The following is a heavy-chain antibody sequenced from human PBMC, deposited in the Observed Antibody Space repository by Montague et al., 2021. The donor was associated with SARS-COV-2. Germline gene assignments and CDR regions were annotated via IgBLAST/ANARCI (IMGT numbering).Heavy chain of an antibody. CDR3: ARARAAYILTGYYFDY. V-gene: IGHV4-34*01. J-gene: IGHJ4*02. D-gene: IGHD3-9*01. Sequence: SETLSLTCAVYGGSFGGYYWSWIRQPPGKGLEWIGEINHSESTNYNPSLKSRVTISVDTSKNQFSLNLSSVTAADTAVYYCARARAAYILTGYYFDYWGQGTLVTVSS. CDR1: GGSFGGYY. CDR2: INHSEST.